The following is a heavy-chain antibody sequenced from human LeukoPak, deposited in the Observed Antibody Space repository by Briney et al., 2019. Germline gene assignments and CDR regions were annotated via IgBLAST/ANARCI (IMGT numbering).Heavy chain of an antibody. D-gene: IGHD2-15*01. Sequence: GGSLRLSCAASGFIFSSYWMYWVRQAPGKGLVWVAHINSDGSNTNYADSVQGRFTISRDNSKSTLCLQMNSLRAEDTAVYYCAKQLGYCSDGSCYFPYWGQGTLVTVSS. J-gene: IGHJ4*02. CDR3: AKQLGYCSDGSCYFPY. CDR2: INSDGSNT. V-gene: IGHV3-74*01. CDR1: GFIFSSYW.